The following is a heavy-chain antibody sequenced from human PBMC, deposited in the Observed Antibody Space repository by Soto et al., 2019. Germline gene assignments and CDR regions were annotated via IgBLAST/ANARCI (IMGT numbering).Heavy chain of an antibody. CDR3: ARGDWDYSNTWYEF. J-gene: IGHJ4*02. V-gene: IGHV1-18*04. CDR2: ISPYNGNT. D-gene: IGHD6-13*01. Sequence: ASVKVSCKTSGYTFSTYGISWVRQAPGQGLEWMGWISPYNGNTNFAQKFQGRVTLTTDTSTSTAYMELSSLRSDDTAMYYCARGDWDYSNTWYEFWGQGTLVTVSS. CDR1: GYTFSTYG.